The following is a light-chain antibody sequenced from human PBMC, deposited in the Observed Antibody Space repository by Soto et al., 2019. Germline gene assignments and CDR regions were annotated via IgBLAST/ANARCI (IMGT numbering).Light chain of an antibody. CDR3: QQYNSYWT. J-gene: IGKJ1*01. CDR2: DAS. Sequence: DIQMTQSPSTLSASVGDRVAITCRASQSISSWLAWYQQKPGKAPKLLIYDASSLESGVPSRFSGSGSGTEFTLTISSLQPYDFATYYRQQYNSYWTFGQGTKVDIK. CDR1: QSISSW. V-gene: IGKV1-5*01.